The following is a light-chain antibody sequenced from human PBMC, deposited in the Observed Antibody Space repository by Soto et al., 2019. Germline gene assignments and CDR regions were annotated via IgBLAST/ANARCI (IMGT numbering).Light chain of an antibody. V-gene: IGKV3-15*01. CDR2: GAS. J-gene: IGKJ5*01. CDR3: QQYNNWFSIT. CDR1: QSVTSN. Sequence: EIVMTQSPANMSVSPGERATLSCRASQSVTSNLAWYQQKPGQAPRLLIYGASTRATGIPARFSGSGSGTEFTLTISSLQSEDFAVYYCQQYNNWFSITFGQGTRLEIK.